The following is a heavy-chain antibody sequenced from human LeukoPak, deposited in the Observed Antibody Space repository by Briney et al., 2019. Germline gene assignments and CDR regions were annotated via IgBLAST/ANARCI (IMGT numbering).Heavy chain of an antibody. CDR3: ATALRGVGF. J-gene: IGHJ4*02. D-gene: IGHD3-3*01. V-gene: IGHV3-15*01. CDR2: IKSRTDGGTA. CDR1: GITFISAW. Sequence: GGSLRLSCAASGITFISAWMNWVRQAPGKGLEWVGRIKSRTDGGTAEHAAPVKGRFIISRDDSKNMLYLQMNSLNSDDTGVYYCATALRGVGFWGQGTLVTVPS.